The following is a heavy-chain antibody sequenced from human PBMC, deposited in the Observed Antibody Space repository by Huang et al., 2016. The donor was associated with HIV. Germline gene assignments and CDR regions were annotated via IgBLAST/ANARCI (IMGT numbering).Heavy chain of an antibody. CDR2: INGGNGDT. Sequence: QVQLVQSGAEVKKPGTSVKVSCKTSGYTISSNALHWLRQAPGQRPEWMGWINGGNGDTKYSQKFQGRVTITSDTSANIGYMELNSLLSEDTAVYYCARDPLDIRRHFDFWGQGSLVTVSS. CDR1: GYTISSNA. D-gene: IGHD3-3*01. CDR3: ARDPLDIRRHFDF. J-gene: IGHJ4*02. V-gene: IGHV1-3*01.